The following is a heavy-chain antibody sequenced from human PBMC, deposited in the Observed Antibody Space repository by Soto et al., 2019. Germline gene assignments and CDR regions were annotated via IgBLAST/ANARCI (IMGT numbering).Heavy chain of an antibody. Sequence: GGSLRLSCAASGFTFSSYAMHWVRQATGKGLEWVAVISYDGSNKYYADSVKGRFTISRDNSKNTLYLQMNSLRAEGTAVYYCAREIASPPNYGYPDYWGQGTLLTVSS. D-gene: IGHD5-18*01. CDR3: AREIASPPNYGYPDY. CDR2: ISYDGSNK. CDR1: GFTFSSYA. J-gene: IGHJ4*01. V-gene: IGHV3-30-3*01.